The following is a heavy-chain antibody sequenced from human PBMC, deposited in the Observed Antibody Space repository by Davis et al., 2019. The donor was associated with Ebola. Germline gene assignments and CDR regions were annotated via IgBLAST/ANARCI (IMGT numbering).Heavy chain of an antibody. Sequence: PGGSLRLSCATSGFTFSSYAIHWVRQAPDKGLEWVAVMSYDGSNEYYADSVKGRFIISRDISKKTLYLQMNSLRAEDTAVYYCAKDEPRIYDFWSGYYDSWGPGTLVTVSS. CDR2: MSYDGSNE. J-gene: IGHJ4*02. V-gene: IGHV3-30*18. D-gene: IGHD3-3*01. CDR1: GFTFSSYA. CDR3: AKDEPRIYDFWSGYYDS.